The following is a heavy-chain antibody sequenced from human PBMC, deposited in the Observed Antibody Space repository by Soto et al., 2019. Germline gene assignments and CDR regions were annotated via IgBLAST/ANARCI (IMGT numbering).Heavy chain of an antibody. Sequence: EVQLVDSGGGLVQPGGSLRLSCAASGFTFSSYAMSWVRQAPGRGLDWISDISGDDGTTYYADSVKGRFTISRDNDKNSLSLQMNSLRDEATAVYYWERVSVRDGNSGYPFLDSWGQGTVVTVSS. V-gene: IGHV3-48*02. CDR2: ISGDDGTT. D-gene: IGHD5-12*01. J-gene: IGHJ4*02. CDR3: ERVSVRDGNSGYPFLDS. CDR1: GFTFSSYA.